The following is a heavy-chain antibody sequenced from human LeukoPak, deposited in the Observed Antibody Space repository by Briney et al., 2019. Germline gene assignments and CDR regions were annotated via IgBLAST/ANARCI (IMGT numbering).Heavy chain of an antibody. CDR2: INTNTGNP. CDR1: GYTFTSYA. J-gene: IGHJ6*03. D-gene: IGHD6-13*01. Sequence: ASVKVSCKASGYTFTSYAMNWVRQAPGQGLEWMGWINTNTGNPTYAQGFTGRFVFSLDTSVSTAYLQISSLKAEDTAVYYCARRYYSSSWYYLPISSQTGIYYMDVWGKGTTVTVSS. CDR3: ARRYYSSSWYYLPISSQTGIYYMDV. V-gene: IGHV7-4-1*02.